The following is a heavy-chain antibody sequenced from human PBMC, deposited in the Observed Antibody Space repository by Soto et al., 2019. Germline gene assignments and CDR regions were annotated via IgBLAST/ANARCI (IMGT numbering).Heavy chain of an antibody. CDR1: GGTFSSYA. Sequence: SVKVSCKASGGTFSSYAISWVRQAPGQGLEWMGGIIPIFGTANYAQKFQGRVTITADESTSTAYMELSSLRSEDTAVYYCARVGTQWLVHWFDPWGQGTLVTVSS. J-gene: IGHJ5*02. V-gene: IGHV1-69*13. CDR2: IIPIFGTA. D-gene: IGHD6-19*01. CDR3: ARVGTQWLVHWFDP.